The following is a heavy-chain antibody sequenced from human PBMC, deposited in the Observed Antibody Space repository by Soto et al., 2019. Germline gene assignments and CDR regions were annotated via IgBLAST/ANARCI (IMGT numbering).Heavy chain of an antibody. V-gene: IGHV3-33*01. CDR1: EFPFNVFV. Sequence: GGSLRLSCAASEFPFNVFVMHWVRQAPGKGLEWVAVIWNDGSDKDYADSVKGRFTISRDNSKNMLYLQMNSLRAEDTAVYYCARGSSCYGATCYGPAFFGPRGQGTMVTVSS. J-gene: IGHJ5*02. CDR2: IWNDGSDK. D-gene: IGHD3-10*01. CDR3: ARGSSCYGATCYGPAFFGP.